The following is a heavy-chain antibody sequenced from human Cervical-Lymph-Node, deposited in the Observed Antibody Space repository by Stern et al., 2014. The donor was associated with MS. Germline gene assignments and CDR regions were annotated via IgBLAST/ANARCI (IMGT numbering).Heavy chain of an antibody. CDR2: ISSSGGT. CDR1: GGSTSSYY. D-gene: IGHD6-6*01. J-gene: IGHJ4*02. CDR3: ARGYTTSSGRPDY. Sequence: VQLVESGPGLVKPSETLSLTCTVSGGSTSSYYWSWIRQPPGKGLEWIGYISSSGGTKYNPSIKSRVTISLDTSKNQFSLNLSPVTAADTAVYYCARGYTTSSGRPDYWGQGTLVTVSS. V-gene: IGHV4-59*08.